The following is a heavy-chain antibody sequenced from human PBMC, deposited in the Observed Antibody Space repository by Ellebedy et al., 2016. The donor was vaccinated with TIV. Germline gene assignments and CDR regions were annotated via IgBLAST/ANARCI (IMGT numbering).Heavy chain of an antibody. V-gene: IGHV3-7*03. CDR2: IRQDGSVM. CDR3: TRDPGWGAIDI. J-gene: IGHJ3*02. CDR1: GFTFSNSW. D-gene: IGHD1-14*01. Sequence: GESLKISCAASGFTFSNSWMNWVRQAPGRGLECVAMIRQDGSVMYYVDSVKDRFTISRDNANNSLYLQMNSLRAEDTAVYYCTRDPGWGAIDIWGQGTMVTVSS.